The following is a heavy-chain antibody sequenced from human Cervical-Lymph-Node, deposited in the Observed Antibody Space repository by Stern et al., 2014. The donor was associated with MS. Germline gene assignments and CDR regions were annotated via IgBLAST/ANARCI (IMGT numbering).Heavy chain of an antibody. V-gene: IGHV1-58*02. Sequence: QLLESGPEVKKPGTSVKVSCKASGFTFTSSAMQWVRQARGQRLEWIGWIVVGSGDTSYAQKFQERVSITRDMSTSTAYMELSSLRSEDTAVYYCASSTLVVADDAFDIWGQGTMVTVSS. CDR1: GFTFTSSA. CDR2: IVVGSGDT. D-gene: IGHD3-22*01. J-gene: IGHJ3*02. CDR3: ASSTLVVADDAFDI.